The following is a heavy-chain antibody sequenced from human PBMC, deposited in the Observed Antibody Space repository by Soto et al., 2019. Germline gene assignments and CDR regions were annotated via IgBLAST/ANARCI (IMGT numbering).Heavy chain of an antibody. CDR1: GYTFTSYY. D-gene: IGHD5-12*01. CDR2: INPCGGST. V-gene: IGHV1-46*03. Sequence: SVKVSCKASGYTFTSYYIHWVRQAPGQGLEWMGIINPCGGSTSYAQKFQGRVTMTRDTSTSTVYMELSSLRSEDTAVYYFARDPDFVDTIWTFDICGQGTMVTV. J-gene: IGHJ3*02. CDR3: ARDPDFVDTIWTFDI.